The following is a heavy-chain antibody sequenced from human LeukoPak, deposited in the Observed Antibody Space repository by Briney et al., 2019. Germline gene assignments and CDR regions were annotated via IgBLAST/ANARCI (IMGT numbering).Heavy chain of an antibody. D-gene: IGHD6-25*01. J-gene: IGHJ1*01. CDR2: INPDSGGT. CDR1: GYTFTGYY. Sequence: ASVKVSCRASGYTFTGYYMHWVRQAPGQGLEWMGWINPDSGGTKYAQKFQGRVTMTRDTSISTAYMGLSSLRSDDTAFYYCARDYSSGCPEYLQHWGQGSLVTVSS. CDR3: ARDYSSGCPEYLQH. V-gene: IGHV1-2*02.